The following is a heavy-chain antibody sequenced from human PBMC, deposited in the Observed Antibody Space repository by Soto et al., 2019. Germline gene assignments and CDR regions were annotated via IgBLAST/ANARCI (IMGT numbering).Heavy chain of an antibody. CDR2: ISPYNGKA. D-gene: IGHD2-15*01. CDR1: GYSFTDYG. CDR3: ARSKCYSNNNLYYSDS. J-gene: IGHJ4*02. V-gene: IGHV1-18*01. Sequence: ASVKVSCKVSGYSFTDYGFSWVRRAPGQGLEWLGWISPYNGKAFYVKNFQDRLTMTTDTATSTVYMDLSRLTSDDTAIYYCARSKCYSNNNLYYSDSCPQATLVSVTS.